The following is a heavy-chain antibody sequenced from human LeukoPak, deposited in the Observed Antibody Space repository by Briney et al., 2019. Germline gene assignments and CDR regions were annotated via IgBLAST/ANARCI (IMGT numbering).Heavy chain of an antibody. CDR3: ARDKVDSSGSVDY. D-gene: IGHD6-19*01. J-gene: IGHJ4*02. CDR2: INAGNGNT. Sequence: ASVKVSCKASGYTFTSYAMHWVRQAPGERLEWMGWINAGNGNTKYSQKFQGRVTITRDTSASTAYMELSSLRSEDTAVYYCARDKVDSSGSVDYWGQGTLVTVSS. CDR1: GYTFTSYA. V-gene: IGHV1-3*01.